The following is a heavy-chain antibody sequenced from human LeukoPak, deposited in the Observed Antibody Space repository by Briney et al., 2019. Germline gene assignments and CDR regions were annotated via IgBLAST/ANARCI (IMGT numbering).Heavy chain of an antibody. CDR1: GGSISSSSYY. V-gene: IGHV4-39*05. CDR2: LSYSGST. CDR3: APPPGIAAAGTLAY. J-gene: IGHJ4*02. Sequence: KPSETPSLTCTVSGGSISSSSYYWGWIRQPPGKGLEWIGSLSYSGSTYNNPSLKSRVTISVDTSKNQFSLRLSSVTAADTAVYYCAPPPGIAAAGTLAYWGQGTLVTVSS. D-gene: IGHD6-13*01.